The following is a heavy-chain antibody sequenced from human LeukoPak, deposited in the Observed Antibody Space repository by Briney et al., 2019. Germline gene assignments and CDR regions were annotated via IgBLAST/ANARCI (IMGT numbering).Heavy chain of an antibody. V-gene: IGHV3-30*04. CDR1: GFTFSSYA. Sequence: GRSLRLSCAASGFTFSSYAMHWVRQAPGKGLEWVAVISYDGSNKYYADSVKGRFTISRDNSKNTLYLQMNSLRAEDTAVYYCARGSDSSGYHPYWGQGTLVTVSS. D-gene: IGHD3-22*01. CDR3: ARGSDSSGYHPY. J-gene: IGHJ4*02. CDR2: ISYDGSNK.